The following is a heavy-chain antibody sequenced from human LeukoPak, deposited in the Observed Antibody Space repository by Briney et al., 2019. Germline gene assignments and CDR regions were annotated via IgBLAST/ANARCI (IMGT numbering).Heavy chain of an antibody. D-gene: IGHD4-17*01. CDR1: GGSFSGYY. CDR3: ARDVRTVPYYYYGMDV. Sequence: SETLSLTCAVSGGSFSGYYWSWIRQPPGKGLEWIGEINHSGSTNYNPSLKSRVTISVDTSKNQFSLKLSSVTAADTAVYYCARDVRTVPYYYYGMDVWGQGTTVTVSS. J-gene: IGHJ6*02. V-gene: IGHV4-34*01. CDR2: INHSGST.